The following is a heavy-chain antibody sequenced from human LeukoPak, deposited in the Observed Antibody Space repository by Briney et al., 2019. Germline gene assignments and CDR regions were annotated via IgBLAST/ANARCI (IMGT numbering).Heavy chain of an antibody. D-gene: IGHD5-18*01. CDR2: INPNSGGT. CDR3: ARGDTAMVTSHFDY. V-gene: IGHV1-2*02. Sequence: GASVKVSRKASGYTFTGYYMHWVRQAPGQGLEWMGWINPNSGGTNYAQKFQGRVTMTRDTSISTAYMELSRLRSDDTAVYYCARGDTAMVTSHFDYWGQGTLVTVSS. CDR1: GYTFTGYY. J-gene: IGHJ4*02.